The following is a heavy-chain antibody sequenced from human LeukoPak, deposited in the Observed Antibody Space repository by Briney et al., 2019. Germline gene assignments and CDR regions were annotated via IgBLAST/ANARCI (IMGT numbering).Heavy chain of an antibody. J-gene: IGHJ6*03. CDR3: ARGPTAVRGVIRFYYYLDV. V-gene: IGHV4-34*01. D-gene: IGHD3-10*01. Sequence: KPSETLSLTCAVYGGSFSGAYWSWIRQAPGKGLEWIGEINHSGSANYNPSLKCRVTISVDTSKNQFSLKLTSVTAADTAVYYCARGPTAVRGVIRFYYYLDVWGKGTTVTVSS. CDR2: INHSGSA. CDR1: GGSFSGAY.